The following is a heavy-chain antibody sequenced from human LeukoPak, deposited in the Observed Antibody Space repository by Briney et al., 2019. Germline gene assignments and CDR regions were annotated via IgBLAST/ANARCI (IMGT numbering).Heavy chain of an antibody. Sequence: GRSLRLSCAASGFTFDDYATHWVRQAPGKGLEWVSGISWNSGSIGYADSVKGRFTISRDNAKNSLYLQMNSLRAEDTALYYCAKDVDTAMVTGGMDVWGQGTTVTVSS. CDR3: AKDVDTAMVTGGMDV. V-gene: IGHV3-9*01. CDR1: GFTFDDYA. CDR2: ISWNSGSI. D-gene: IGHD5-18*01. J-gene: IGHJ6*02.